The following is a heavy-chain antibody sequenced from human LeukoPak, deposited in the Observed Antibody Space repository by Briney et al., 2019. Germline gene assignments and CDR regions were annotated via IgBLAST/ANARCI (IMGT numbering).Heavy chain of an antibody. D-gene: IGHD3-9*01. CDR2: IHYTGAT. CDR3: ARGNILTGYCFDF. Sequence: SETLSLTCAVYGGSTTGYYWSWIRQTPGRGLERVGEIHYTGATSYNPSLKSRATISTDTSKNQFSLRLSSVTAADTAVYYCARGNILTGYCFDFRGQGALVTVSS. CDR1: GGSTTGYY. J-gene: IGHJ4*02. V-gene: IGHV4-34*01.